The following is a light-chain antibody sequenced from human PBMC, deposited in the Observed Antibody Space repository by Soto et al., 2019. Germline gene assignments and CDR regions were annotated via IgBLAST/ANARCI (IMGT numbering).Light chain of an antibody. V-gene: IGLV1-40*01. CDR1: GFNIGAGRD. J-gene: IGLJ2*01. CDR2: VNT. CDR3: QSYDDSLSAVV. Sequence: QLVLTQPPSVSGAPGQRVTISCTGTGFNIGAGRDVHWYQLLPGTAPKLLIYVNTNRPSGVPDRFSGSRSGASASLAITGLLAEDEADYYCQSYDDSLSAVVFGGGTKLTVL.